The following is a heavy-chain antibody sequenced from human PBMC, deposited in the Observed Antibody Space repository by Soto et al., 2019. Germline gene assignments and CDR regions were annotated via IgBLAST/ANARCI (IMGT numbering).Heavy chain of an antibody. CDR3: ATGRQMGY. D-gene: IGHD7-27*01. CDR2: MSGSGDSI. Sequence: DVQVLESGGDLVQPGESLRLSCAASGFTFSNYAMTWVRQAPGKGLEWVSTMSGSGDSIYYADSVKGRFTISRDNSKNILYLQMNSLRADDWAVYYCATGRQMGYWGQGTLVIVSS. J-gene: IGHJ4*02. V-gene: IGHV3-23*01. CDR1: GFTFSNYA.